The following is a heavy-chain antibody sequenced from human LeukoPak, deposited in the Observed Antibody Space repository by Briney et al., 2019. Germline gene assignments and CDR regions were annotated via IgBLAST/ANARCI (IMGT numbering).Heavy chain of an antibody. D-gene: IGHD4-17*01. V-gene: IGHV1-2*02. CDR1: GYTFTDYF. Sequence: ASVKVSCKASGYTFTDYFLHWVRQAPGQGLGWMGWINPNNGGALHAQKFQGRVTMTRDSSISTAYMELNGLMSDDTAVYFCARDDYGDLQYFENWGQGTLVTVSS. CDR3: ARDDYGDLQYFEN. CDR2: INPNNGGA. J-gene: IGHJ4*02.